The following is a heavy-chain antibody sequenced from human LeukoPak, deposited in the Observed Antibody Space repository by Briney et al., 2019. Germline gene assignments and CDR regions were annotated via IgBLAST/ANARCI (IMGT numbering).Heavy chain of an antibody. CDR1: GGTFSSYA. Sequence: SVKVSCKASGGTFSSYAISWVRQAPGQGLEWMGGIIPIFGTANYAQKFQGRVTITRNTSISTAYMELSSLRSEDTAVYYCARGEHYYDSSGYYYDWFDPWGQGTLVTVSS. V-gene: IGHV1-69*05. CDR2: IIPIFGTA. D-gene: IGHD3-22*01. CDR3: ARGEHYYDSSGYYYDWFDP. J-gene: IGHJ5*02.